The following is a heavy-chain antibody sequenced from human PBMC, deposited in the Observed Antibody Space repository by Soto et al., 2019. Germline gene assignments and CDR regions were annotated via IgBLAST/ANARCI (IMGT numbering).Heavy chain of an antibody. CDR1: GFTFSNAW. Sequence: GGSLRLSCAASGFTFSNAWMSWVRQAPGKGLEWVGRIKSKTDGGTTDYAAPVKGRFTISRDDSKNTLYLQMNSLKTEDTAVYYCLPRFRRIAVAPDYWGQGTLVTVSS. V-gene: IGHV3-15*01. D-gene: IGHD6-19*01. CDR3: LPRFRRIAVAPDY. J-gene: IGHJ4*02. CDR2: IKSKTDGGTT.